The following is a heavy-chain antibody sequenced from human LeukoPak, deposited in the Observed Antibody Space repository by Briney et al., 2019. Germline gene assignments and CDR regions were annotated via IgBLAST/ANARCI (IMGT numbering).Heavy chain of an antibody. V-gene: IGHV3-7*01. CDR3: TRLQIAVAGPNWFDP. J-gene: IGHJ5*02. Sequence: GGSLRLSCAASKFTFSSYWMSWVRQAPGKGLEWVANIKQDGSVQFYMDSLKGRFSVSRDNAKNSLYLQMDGLRVEDTAVYYCTRLQIAVAGPNWFDPWGQGTLVTVSS. CDR2: IKQDGSVQ. D-gene: IGHD6-19*01. CDR1: KFTFSSYW.